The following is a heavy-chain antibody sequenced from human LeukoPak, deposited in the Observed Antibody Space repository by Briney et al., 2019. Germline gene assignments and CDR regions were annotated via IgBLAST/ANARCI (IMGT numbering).Heavy chain of an antibody. CDR1: GGSISSHY. Sequence: PSETLSLTCTVSGGSISSHYWSWIRQPPGKGLEWIGYIYYGGSTNYNPSLKSRVTISVDTSKNQFSLKLSSVTAADTAVYYCARDFGPSLWFHFDYWGQGTLVTVSS. J-gene: IGHJ4*02. V-gene: IGHV4-59*11. D-gene: IGHD3-10*01. CDR3: ARDFGPSLWFHFDY. CDR2: IYYGGST.